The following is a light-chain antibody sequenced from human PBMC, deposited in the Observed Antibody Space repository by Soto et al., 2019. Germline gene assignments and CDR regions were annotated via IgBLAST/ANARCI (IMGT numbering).Light chain of an antibody. CDR2: GPS. Sequence: EILLTQSPCTPSLSPGERATLSCRASQSVNSNHIAWYQQKPGQAPRLLIYGPSSRATGIPERFSGSGSGTDFTLSISRLEPEDFEVYFCHQFGSSPQTFGHGTKVDIK. V-gene: IGKV3-20*01. J-gene: IGKJ1*01. CDR3: HQFGSSPQT. CDR1: QSVNSNH.